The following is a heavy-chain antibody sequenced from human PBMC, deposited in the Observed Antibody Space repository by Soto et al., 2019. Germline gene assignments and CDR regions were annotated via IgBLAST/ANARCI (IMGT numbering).Heavy chain of an antibody. V-gene: IGHV1-18*01. J-gene: IGHJ6*02. D-gene: IGHD6-13*01. Sequence: ASVKVSCKASGYTFTSYGISWVRQAPGQGLEWMGWISAYNGNTNYAQKLQGRVTMTTDTSTSTAYMELRSLRSDDTAVYYCARDRTGIAAAVHYYYYGMDVWGQGTTVTVSS. CDR2: ISAYNGNT. CDR1: GYTFTSYG. CDR3: ARDRTGIAAAVHYYYYGMDV.